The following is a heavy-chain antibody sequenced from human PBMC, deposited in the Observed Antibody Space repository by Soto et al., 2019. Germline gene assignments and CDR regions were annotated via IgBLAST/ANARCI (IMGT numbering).Heavy chain of an antibody. V-gene: IGHV4-4*07. CDR2: IYTNEHI. Sequence: SESRSITCTLYGSSISPSNWSWLRQPAGKGLELIGRIYTNEHINYNPSLRSRLTLSVDTSRNQFSLKLSSVTAADTAVYYCARDRLGEDQQPFDYWGQG. CDR1: GSSISPSN. J-gene: IGHJ4*02. D-gene: IGHD6-13*01. CDR3: ARDRLGEDQQPFDY.